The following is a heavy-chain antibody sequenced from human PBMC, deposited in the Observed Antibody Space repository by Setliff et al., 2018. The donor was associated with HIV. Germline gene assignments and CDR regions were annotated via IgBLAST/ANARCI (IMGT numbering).Heavy chain of an antibody. CDR1: GGSISSYY. J-gene: IGHJ3*02. Sequence: SETLSLTCTVSGGSISSYYWSWIRQPPGKGLEWIGYIYTTGSTNYNPSLKSRVTISVDTSKNQFSLKLNSVTAADTAVYYCARSRDYCSGGSCNGFDIWGQGTMVTVSS. CDR3: ARSRDYCSGGSCNGFDI. CDR2: IYTTGST. D-gene: IGHD2-15*01. V-gene: IGHV4-4*08.